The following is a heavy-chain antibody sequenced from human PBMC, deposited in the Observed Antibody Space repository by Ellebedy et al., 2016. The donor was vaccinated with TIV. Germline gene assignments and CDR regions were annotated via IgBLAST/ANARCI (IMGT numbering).Heavy chain of an antibody. CDR3: AKAIRVGATSLYFDY. J-gene: IGHJ4*02. CDR2: ISGSGGST. CDR1: GFTFSRYA. V-gene: IGHV3-23*01. Sequence: GESLKISXAASGFTFSRYAMNWVRQAPGKGLEWVSAISGSGGSTYYADSVKGRFTISRDNSKNTLYLQMNSLRAEDTAVYYCAKAIRVGATSLYFDYWGQGTLVTVSS. D-gene: IGHD1-26*01.